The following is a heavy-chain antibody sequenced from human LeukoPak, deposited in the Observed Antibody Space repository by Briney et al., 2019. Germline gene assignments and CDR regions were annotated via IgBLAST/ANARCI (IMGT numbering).Heavy chain of an antibody. CDR3: ARGRVSSSTWYSTYYYYFYMDV. CDR2: VDHTGST. Sequence: SETLSLTCSVSDDSITMYYWTWIRQPPGNGLEWIGYVDHTGSTNFNPSLNGRVSISRDTTKNLFSRRLRSVTAADTAVYFCARGRVSSSTWYSTYYYYFYMDVWGKGTTVTVSS. J-gene: IGHJ6*03. CDR1: DDSITMYY. V-gene: IGHV4-59*01. D-gene: IGHD1-1*01.